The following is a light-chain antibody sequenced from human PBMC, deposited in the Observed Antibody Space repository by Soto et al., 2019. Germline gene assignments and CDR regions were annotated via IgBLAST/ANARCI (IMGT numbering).Light chain of an antibody. J-gene: IGLJ1*01. CDR1: RSNIGSSN. V-gene: IGLV1-44*01. CDR3: AVWDDSLKAYI. CDR2: VSD. Sequence: QSVLTQPPSASGAPGQRVTISCSGSRSNIGSSNVNWFQQFPGTAPKLIITVSDQRPPGVPDRFSGSKSGTSGSLAISGLQSEDEADYYCAVWDDSLKAYIFGAGTKSPS.